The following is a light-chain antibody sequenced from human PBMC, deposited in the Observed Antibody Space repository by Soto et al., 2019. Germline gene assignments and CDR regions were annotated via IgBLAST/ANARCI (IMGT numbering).Light chain of an antibody. Sequence: QSALTQPASVSGSPGQSITISCTGTRSDVGAYNYVSWYQQYPAKAPKLMIYDVTNRPSGVSNRFSGSKSGNTASLTISRLQAEDEADYYCSSYASGSTVVFGGGTKVTVL. J-gene: IGLJ2*01. CDR3: SSYASGSTVV. CDR1: RSDVGAYNY. V-gene: IGLV2-14*01. CDR2: DVT.